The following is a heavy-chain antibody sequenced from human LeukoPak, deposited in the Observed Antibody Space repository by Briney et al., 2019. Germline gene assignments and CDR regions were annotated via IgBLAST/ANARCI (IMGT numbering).Heavy chain of an antibody. CDR3: ARSTSPHSIRWTNYFDY. D-gene: IGHD4-23*01. CDR1: GGSISSYY. CDR2: IYYSGST. V-gene: IGHV4-59*01. J-gene: IGHJ4*02. Sequence: SETLSLTCTVSGGSISSYYWSWIRQPPGKGLEWIGYIYYSGSTNYNPSLKSRVTISVDTSKNQFSLKLSSVTAADTAVYYCARSTSPHSIRWTNYFDYWGQGTLVTVSS.